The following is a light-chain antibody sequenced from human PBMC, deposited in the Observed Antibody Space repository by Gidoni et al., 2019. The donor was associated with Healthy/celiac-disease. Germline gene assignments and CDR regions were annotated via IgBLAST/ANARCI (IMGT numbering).Light chain of an antibody. CDR3: QQFNSYPHT. J-gene: IGKJ2*01. Sequence: AIQLTKSPSFLSASVGDRVSITFRASQGISSALAWYQQKPGKAPKLLIYDASSLESGVPSRFSGSGSGTDFTLTISSLQPEDFATYYCQQFNSYPHTFGQGTKLEIK. V-gene: IGKV1-13*02. CDR2: DAS. CDR1: QGISSA.